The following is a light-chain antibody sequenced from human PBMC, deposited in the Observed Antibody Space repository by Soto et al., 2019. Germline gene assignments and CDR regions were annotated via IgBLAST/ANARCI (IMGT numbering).Light chain of an antibody. J-gene: IGKJ1*01. CDR3: QQYFVSPCA. CDR2: DAS. V-gene: IGKV3-20*01. CDR1: KSVSNSF. Sequence: DIVLVQSPGTLSFSPGEIATLSFSASKSVSNSFLAWYHQKPCQAPRLLIYDASMRATGIPDRFTGSGSGTHFNINISILEPAAFEVNYCQQYFVSPCAFGQ.